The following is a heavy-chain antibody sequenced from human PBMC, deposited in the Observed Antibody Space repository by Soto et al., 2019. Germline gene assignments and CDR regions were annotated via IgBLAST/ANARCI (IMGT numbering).Heavy chain of an antibody. CDR2: INSDGSST. CDR3: ARTDGMDV. V-gene: IGHV3-74*01. Sequence: PGVSLRLSCAAAGFTSSSYWMHCVRQAPGKGLVWVSRINSDGSSTSYADSVKGRLTISRDNAKNPLYLQMTSLRAEDTAVYYCARTDGMDVWGKGTTVTVSS. CDR1: GFTSSSYW. J-gene: IGHJ6*04.